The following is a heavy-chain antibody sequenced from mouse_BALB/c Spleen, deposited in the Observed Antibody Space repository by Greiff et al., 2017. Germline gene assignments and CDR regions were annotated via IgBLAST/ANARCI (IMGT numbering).Heavy chain of an antibody. J-gene: IGHJ2*01. CDR1: GYTFTDYY. Sequence: VQLQQSGAELARPGASVKLSCKASGYTFTDYYINWVKQRTGQGLEWIGEIYPGSGNTYYNEKFKGKATLTADKSSSTAYMQLSSLTSEDSAVYFCARGPFDYWGQGTTLTVSS. CDR2: IYPGSGNT. CDR3: ARGPFDY. V-gene: IGHV1-77*01.